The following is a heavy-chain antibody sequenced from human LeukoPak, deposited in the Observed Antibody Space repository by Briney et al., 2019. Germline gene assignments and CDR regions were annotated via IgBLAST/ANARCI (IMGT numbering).Heavy chain of an antibody. CDR2: IKTKSDGGTT. D-gene: IGHD4-23*01. V-gene: IGHV3-15*01. CDR1: GFTFTNAW. CDR3: YYGGNSGY. Sequence: GGSLRLSCEASGFTFTNAWMSWLRQASGKGLEWVGRIKTKSDGGTTDYAAPVKGRFTISRDDSKNTLYLQMNSLKTEDTAVYYCYYGGNSGYWGQGTLVAVSS. J-gene: IGHJ4*02.